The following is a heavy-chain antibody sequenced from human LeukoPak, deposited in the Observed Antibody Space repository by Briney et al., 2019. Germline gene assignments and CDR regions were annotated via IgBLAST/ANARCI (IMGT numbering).Heavy chain of an antibody. CDR1: GGSISSDY. Sequence: SETLSLTCSVSGGSISSDYWAWIRQPPGKGLDCIGYMFYTGSTNYNPSLKSRVTISLATSKKQFSLKLSSVTAADTAVYYCARVRVVYGMDVWGRGTTVTVSS. V-gene: IGHV4-59*01. CDR3: ARVRVVYGMDV. CDR2: MFYTGST. J-gene: IGHJ6*02.